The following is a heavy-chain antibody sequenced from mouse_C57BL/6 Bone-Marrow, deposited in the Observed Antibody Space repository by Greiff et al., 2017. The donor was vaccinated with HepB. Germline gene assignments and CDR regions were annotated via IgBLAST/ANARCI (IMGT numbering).Heavy chain of an antibody. V-gene: IGHV1-69*01. J-gene: IGHJ2*01. CDR3: AREETAQASYYFDY. D-gene: IGHD3-2*02. Sequence: QVQLQHPGAELVMPGASVKLSCKASGYTFTSYWMHWVKQRPGQGLEWIGEIDPSDSYTNYNQKFKGKSTLTVDKSSSTAYMQLSILTSEDSAVYYCAREETAQASYYFDYWGQGTTLTVSS. CDR2: IDPSDSYT. CDR1: GYTFTSYW.